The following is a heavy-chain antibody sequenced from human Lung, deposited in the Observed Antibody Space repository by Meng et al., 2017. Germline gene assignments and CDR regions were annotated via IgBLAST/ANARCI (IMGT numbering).Heavy chain of an antibody. CDR3: ARANRSSSWTFNY. CDR1: GFSISNYW. CDR2: LNRDGTI. Sequence: VQLVESGGGVVQPGRSLRLSCAASGFSISNYWMHWVRQDPGQGLVWVARLNRDGTISHAESVQGRFTISRDTAENTLHLQMTSLRVEDTGVYYCARANRSSSWTFNYWGQGTLVTVSS. D-gene: IGHD2-2*01. V-gene: IGHV3-74*02. J-gene: IGHJ4*02.